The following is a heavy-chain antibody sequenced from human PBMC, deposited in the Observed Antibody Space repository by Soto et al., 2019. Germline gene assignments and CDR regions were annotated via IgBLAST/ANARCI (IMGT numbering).Heavy chain of an antibody. Sequence: QVQLVESGGGVVQPGRSLRLSCAASGFTFSSYGMHWVRQAPGKGLEWVAVIWDDGSNKYYADSVKGRFTISRDNSKNTLYLQMNSLRAEDTAVYYCARERAAYYDILTGYYNPYYWGQGTLVTVSS. V-gene: IGHV3-33*01. D-gene: IGHD3-9*01. CDR1: GFTFSSYG. CDR2: IWDDGSNK. CDR3: ARERAAYYDILTGYYNPYY. J-gene: IGHJ4*02.